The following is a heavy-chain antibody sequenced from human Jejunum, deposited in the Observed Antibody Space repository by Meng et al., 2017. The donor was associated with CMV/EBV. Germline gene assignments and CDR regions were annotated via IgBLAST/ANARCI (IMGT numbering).Heavy chain of an antibody. CDR2: ISGSGDDT. CDR3: ARDPGATFFYYYFSMDV. CDR1: FRAYA. D-gene: IGHD1-1*01. J-gene: IGHJ6*02. Sequence: FRAYAMPGARQAPGKGLEWVSAISGSGDDTHYADSVKGRFTISRDNSKNTVYLQLVSLTAEDTAVYYCARDPGATFFYYYFSMDVWGQGTTVTVSS. V-gene: IGHV3-23*01.